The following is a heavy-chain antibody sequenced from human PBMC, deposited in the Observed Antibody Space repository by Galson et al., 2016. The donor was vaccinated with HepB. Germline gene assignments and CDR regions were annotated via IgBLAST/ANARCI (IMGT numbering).Heavy chain of an antibody. Sequence: SLRLSCAASGFTFSSHAMAWVRQAPGKGLEWFSGLSASGDSTYYADSVKGRFTISRDNSKNTVFLQMNSLRAEDTALYYCAKAYYYDSDGFYYDFWGPGTQVTVS. J-gene: IGHJ4*02. D-gene: IGHD3-22*01. V-gene: IGHV3-23*01. CDR2: LSASGDST. CDR1: GFTFSSHA. CDR3: AKAYYYDSDGFYYDF.